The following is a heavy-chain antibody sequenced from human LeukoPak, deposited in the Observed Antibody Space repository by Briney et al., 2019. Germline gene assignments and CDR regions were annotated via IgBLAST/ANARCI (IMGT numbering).Heavy chain of an antibody. CDR2: ISYDGSNK. CDR1: GFTFSSYG. J-gene: IGHJ5*02. CDR3: AKRAPKEYYPMFDP. Sequence: GGSLRLSCAASGFTFSSYGMHWVRQAPGKGLEWVAVISYDGSNKYYADSVKGRFTISRDNSKNTLYLQMNSLRAEDTAVYYCAKRAPKEYYPMFDPWGQGTLVTVSS. V-gene: IGHV3-30*18. D-gene: IGHD3-10*01.